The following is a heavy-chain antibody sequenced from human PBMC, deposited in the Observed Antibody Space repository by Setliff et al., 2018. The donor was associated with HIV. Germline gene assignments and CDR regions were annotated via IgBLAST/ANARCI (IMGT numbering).Heavy chain of an antibody. CDR2: VYYSGGT. V-gene: IGHV4-38-2*01. Sequence: SETLSLTCAVSGDSINRGYYWGWIRQPPGKGLEWIGSVYYSGGTLYNPSLQSRITISTDTSKNLFSLKLTSLTVADTAVYYCARPDYSSGSFKYWGQGILVTVSS. J-gene: IGHJ4*02. D-gene: IGHD6-19*01. CDR1: GDSINRGYY. CDR3: ARPDYSSGSFKY.